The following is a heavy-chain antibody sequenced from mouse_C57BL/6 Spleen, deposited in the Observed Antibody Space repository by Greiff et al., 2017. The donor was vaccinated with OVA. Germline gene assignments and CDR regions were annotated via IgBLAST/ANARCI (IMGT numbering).Heavy chain of an antibody. J-gene: IGHJ1*03. CDR1: GYSFTSYY. Sequence: QVHVKQSGPELVKPGASVKISCKASGYSFTSYYIHWVKQRPGQGLEWIGWIYPGSGNTKYNEKFKGKATLTADTSSSTAYMQLSSLTSEDSAVYYCARGSTWYFDVWGTGTTVTVSS. V-gene: IGHV1-66*01. CDR2: IYPGSGNT. CDR3: ARGSTWYFDV. D-gene: IGHD5-1*01.